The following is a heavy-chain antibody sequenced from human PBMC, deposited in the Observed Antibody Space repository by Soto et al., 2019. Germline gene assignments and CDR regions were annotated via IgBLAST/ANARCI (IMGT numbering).Heavy chain of an antibody. V-gene: IGHV3-7*03. Sequence: EVQLVESGGGLVQPGGSLRLSCAASGFTFSNYWMSWVRQAPGKGLEWVANIKQDGSEKYYVDSVKGRFTISRDNAKNSLHLQMDGLRAEDTAMYYCARLSTAVVNADYWGQGTLVTVSS. D-gene: IGHD6-19*01. CDR3: ARLSTAVVNADY. CDR1: GFTFSNYW. CDR2: IKQDGSEK. J-gene: IGHJ4*02.